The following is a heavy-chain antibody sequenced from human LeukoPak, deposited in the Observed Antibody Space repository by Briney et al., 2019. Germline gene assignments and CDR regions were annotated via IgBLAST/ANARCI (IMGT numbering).Heavy chain of an antibody. CDR3: AKDRNLYDVDTAIV. CDR1: GFTFSSYG. V-gene: IGHV3-30*18. D-gene: IGHD5-18*01. CDR2: ISYDGSNK. Sequence: QPGGSLRLSCAASGFTFSSYGMHWVRQAPGKGLEWVAVISYDGSNKYYADSVKGRFTISRDNSKNTLYLQMNSLRAEDTAVYYCAKDRNLYDVDTAIVWGQGTLVTVSS. J-gene: IGHJ4*02.